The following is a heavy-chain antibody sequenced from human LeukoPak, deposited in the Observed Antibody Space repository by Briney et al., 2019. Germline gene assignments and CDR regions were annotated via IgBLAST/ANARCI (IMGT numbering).Heavy chain of an antibody. Sequence: PGGSLRLSCGASGFTFSSYGMHWVRQAPGKGLEWVAFIRYDATKSSYADSVKGRFTISRDNSKNTLYLQMNSLRAEDTAVYYCANTRGPYYDILTGYYYYYYYMDVWGKGTTVTISS. D-gene: IGHD3-9*01. V-gene: IGHV3-30*02. J-gene: IGHJ6*03. CDR2: IRYDATKS. CDR3: ANTRGPYYDILTGYYYYYYYMDV. CDR1: GFTFSSYG.